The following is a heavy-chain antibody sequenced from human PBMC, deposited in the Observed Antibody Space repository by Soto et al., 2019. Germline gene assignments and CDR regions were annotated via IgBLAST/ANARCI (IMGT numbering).Heavy chain of an antibody. CDR1: GGSITTSDYS. Sequence: SETLSLTCAVSGGSITTSDYSWGCIRQPPGMGLEWIGSIYHTGATHYIPSLKSRLTMSLDKSKNHFSLDLSSVTAADTALYYCVRERTIFGVAPGGGVDVWGQGTTVTVSS. J-gene: IGHJ6*02. CDR2: IYHTGAT. CDR3: VRERTIFGVAPGGGVDV. V-gene: IGHV4-30-2*01. D-gene: IGHD3-3*01.